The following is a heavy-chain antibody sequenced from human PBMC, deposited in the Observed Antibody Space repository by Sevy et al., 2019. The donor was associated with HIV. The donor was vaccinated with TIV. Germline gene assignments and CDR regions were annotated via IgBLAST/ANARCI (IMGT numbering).Heavy chain of an antibody. Sequence: GESLKISCKGSGYSYTSDWIGWVRQMPGKGLEWMGIIYPGDSDTRYSPSFQGQVTISADKSISTAYLQWSSLKASDTAMYYCARQAIAVAGTIDYWGQGTLVTSPQ. CDR3: ARQAIAVAGTIDY. D-gene: IGHD6-19*01. V-gene: IGHV5-51*01. CDR1: GYSYTSDW. J-gene: IGHJ4*02. CDR2: IYPGDSDT.